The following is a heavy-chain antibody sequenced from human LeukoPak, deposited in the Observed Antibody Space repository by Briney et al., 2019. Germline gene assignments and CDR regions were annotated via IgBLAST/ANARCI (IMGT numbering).Heavy chain of an antibody. CDR3: ARRIAAAGTSRVY. D-gene: IGHD6-13*01. J-gene: IGHJ4*02. Sequence: PSETLSLTCTVSGGSISSSSYYWGWIRQPPGKGLEWIGSIYYSGSTYYNPSLKSRVTISVDTSKNQFSLKLSSVTAADTAVYYCARRIAAAGTSRVYWGQGTLVTVSS. CDR2: IYYSGST. CDR1: GGSISSSSYY. V-gene: IGHV4-39*01.